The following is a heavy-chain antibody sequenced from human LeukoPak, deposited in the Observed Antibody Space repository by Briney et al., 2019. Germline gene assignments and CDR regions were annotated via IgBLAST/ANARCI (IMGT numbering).Heavy chain of an antibody. CDR1: GASISSGYY. J-gene: IGHJ3*02. Sequence: SETLSLTCAVSGASISSGYYWGWIRQPPGKGLEWIGSIYHSGSTYYNPSLKSRVTISVDTSKNQFSLKLSSVTAADTAVYYCARDLRSGLASIGAFDIWGQGTMVTVSS. CDR3: ARDLRSGLASIGAFDI. V-gene: IGHV4-38-2*02. CDR2: IYHSGST. D-gene: IGHD3-22*01.